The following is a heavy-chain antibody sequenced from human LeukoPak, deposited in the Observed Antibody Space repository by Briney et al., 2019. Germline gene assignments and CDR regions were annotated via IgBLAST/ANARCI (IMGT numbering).Heavy chain of an antibody. J-gene: IGHJ2*01. CDR3: ARDGGYGEARWGWYFDL. CDR1: GGSISSGGYS. V-gene: IGHV4-30-2*01. Sequence: SETLSLTCAVSGGSISSGGYSWSWIRQPPGKGLEWIGYIYHSGSTYYNPSLKSRVTISVDRSKNQFSLKLSSVTAADTAVYYCARDGGYGEARWGWYFDLWGRGTLVTVSS. CDR2: IYHSGST. D-gene: IGHD4-17*01.